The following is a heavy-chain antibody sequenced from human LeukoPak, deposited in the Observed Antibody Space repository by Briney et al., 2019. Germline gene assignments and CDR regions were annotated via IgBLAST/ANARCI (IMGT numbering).Heavy chain of an antibody. CDR2: INPSGGST. D-gene: IGHD2-2*01. Sequence: ASVKASCKASGYTFTSYYMHWVRQAPGQGLEWMGIINPSGGSTSYAQKFQGRVTMTRDTSTSTVYMELSSLRSEDTAVYYCARDLECTSCSSAGNYGMDVWGQGTTVTVSS. J-gene: IGHJ6*02. CDR3: ARDLECTSCSSAGNYGMDV. V-gene: IGHV1-46*01. CDR1: GYTFTSYY.